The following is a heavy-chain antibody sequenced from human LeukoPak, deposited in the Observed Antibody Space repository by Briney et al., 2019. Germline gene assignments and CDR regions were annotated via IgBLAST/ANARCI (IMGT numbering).Heavy chain of an antibody. CDR3: ARDRASRSSSWYPDYYYYYGMDV. D-gene: IGHD6-13*01. CDR1: GFTVSSNY. CDR2: IYSGGST. J-gene: IGHJ6*02. Sequence: GALRLSCAASGFTVSSNYMSWVRQAPGKGLEWVSVIYSGGSTYYADSVKGRFTISRDNSKNTLYLQMNSLRAEDTAVYYCARDRASRSSSWYPDYYYYYGMDVWGQGTTVTVSS. V-gene: IGHV3-66*01.